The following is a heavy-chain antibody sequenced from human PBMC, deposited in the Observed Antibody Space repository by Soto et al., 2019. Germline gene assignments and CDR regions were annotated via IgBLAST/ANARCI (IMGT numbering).Heavy chain of an antibody. CDR1: GFTFSSYA. D-gene: IGHD6-25*01. CDR3: AKFFAGTGGSSGLPRSFHY. CDR2: ISGSGGTT. J-gene: IGHJ4*02. V-gene: IGHV3-23*01. Sequence: EVQLLESGGGLVQPGRSLRVSCAASGFTFSSYAMSWVRQAPGKGLEWVSAISGSGGTTYYADSVKGRFTISRDNSESKLSLQMERLRIEGPAIYYFAKFFAGTGGSSGLPRSFHYWGQGTL.